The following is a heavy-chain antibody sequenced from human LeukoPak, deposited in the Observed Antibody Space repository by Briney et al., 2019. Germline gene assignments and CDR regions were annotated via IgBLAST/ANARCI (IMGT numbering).Heavy chain of an antibody. Sequence: ASVKVSCKASGHTFTGYYIYWVRQAPGQGLEWMGWINPNSGDTHYAQKFQGRVTMTRDTPISTAYMELSRLRSDDTAVYYCATSHCTITGCHYIGVERFDPWGAGTLVTVSS. V-gene: IGHV1-2*02. CDR1: GHTFTGYY. D-gene: IGHD2-8*01. CDR2: INPNSGDT. CDR3: ATSHCTITGCHYIGVERFDP. J-gene: IGHJ5*02.